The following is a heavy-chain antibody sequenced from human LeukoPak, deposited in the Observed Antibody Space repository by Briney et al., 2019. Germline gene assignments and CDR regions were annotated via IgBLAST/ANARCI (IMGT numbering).Heavy chain of an antibody. CDR1: GFTVSSNY. D-gene: IGHD2-8*01. Sequence: GGSLRLSCAASGFTVSSNYMSWVRQAPGKGLEWVSVIYSGGSTYYADSVKGRFTISRDNSKNTLYLQMNSLTAADTAVYYCARTDMYYPYDTFDIWGQGTMVTVSS. CDR2: IYSGGST. V-gene: IGHV3-53*01. J-gene: IGHJ3*02. CDR3: ARTDMYYPYDTFDI.